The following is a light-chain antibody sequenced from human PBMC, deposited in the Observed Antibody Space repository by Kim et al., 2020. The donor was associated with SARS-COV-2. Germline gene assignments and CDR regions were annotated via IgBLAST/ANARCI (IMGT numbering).Light chain of an antibody. CDR2: GAS. V-gene: IGKV1-12*01. CDR3: QQTKGFPYT. CDR1: QGIRNG. J-gene: IGKJ2*01. Sequence: SAAVGERVTIPCRGRQGIRNGVAWYQQKPGKAPDLLIYGASTLETGVPSRCSGSGSGTDFTLTVSSLQPEDFATYYWQQTKGFPYTLGQGTKLEI.